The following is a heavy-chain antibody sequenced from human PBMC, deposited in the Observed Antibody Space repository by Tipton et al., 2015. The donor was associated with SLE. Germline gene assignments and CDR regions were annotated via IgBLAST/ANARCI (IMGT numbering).Heavy chain of an antibody. V-gene: IGHV3-53*05. D-gene: IGHD1/OR15-1a*01. J-gene: IGHJ4*02. Sequence: SLRLSCAASGFTVSSNYMSWVRQAPGKGLEWVSVIYSDGSTNYADSVKGRFTISSDNSKNTLYLQMNSLRSEDTAVYYCASGTTTSGNYWGQGTVVTVSS. CDR1: GFTVSSNY. CDR3: ASGTTTSGNY. CDR2: IYSDGST.